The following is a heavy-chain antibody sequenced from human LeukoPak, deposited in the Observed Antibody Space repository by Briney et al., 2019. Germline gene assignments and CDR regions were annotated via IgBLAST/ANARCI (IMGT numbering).Heavy chain of an antibody. CDR3: ARVFDSGRFYYYIDV. CDR1: GGSISGSYF. Sequence: SETLSLTCSVSGGSISGSYFWSWIRQPPGKGLEWTGHIYHSGNTYYNPSLKSRVAISVDRSKNQFSLKLSSVTAADTAVYYCARVFDSGRFYYYIDVWGKGTTVTVSS. D-gene: IGHD3-10*01. V-gene: IGHV4-30-2*01. J-gene: IGHJ6*03. CDR2: IYHSGNT.